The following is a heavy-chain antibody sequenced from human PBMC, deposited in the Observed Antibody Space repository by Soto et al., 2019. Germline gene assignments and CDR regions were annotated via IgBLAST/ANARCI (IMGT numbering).Heavy chain of an antibody. D-gene: IGHD5-12*01. Sequence: QVQLVQSGAEVKKPGASVKVSCKASGYTFTRSGISWVRQAPGQGPEWMGWISSYNGDTNYAQTVQGRVTMTTDTPTSTAYLELRSLRSDDTAVYYCAREGVAPYYYSGMDVWGQGTPVTVSS. CDR2: ISSYNGDT. CDR1: GYTFTRSG. J-gene: IGHJ6*02. CDR3: AREGVAPYYYSGMDV. V-gene: IGHV1-18*01.